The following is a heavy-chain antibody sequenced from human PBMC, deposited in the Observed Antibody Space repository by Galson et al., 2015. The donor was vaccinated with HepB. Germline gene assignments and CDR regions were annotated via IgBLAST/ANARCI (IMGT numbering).Heavy chain of an antibody. CDR2: IYPGDSDT. D-gene: IGHD4-23*01. Sequence: QSGAEVKKPGESLKISCPGSGYSFTSYWIGWVRQMPGKGLERMGIIYPGDSDTRYSPPFQGQVTISADKSISTAYLQWSSLKAADTAMYDCALRRWRSAFDIWGQGTMVTVSS. CDR3: ALRRWRSAFDI. J-gene: IGHJ3*02. CDR1: GYSFTSYW. V-gene: IGHV5-51*01.